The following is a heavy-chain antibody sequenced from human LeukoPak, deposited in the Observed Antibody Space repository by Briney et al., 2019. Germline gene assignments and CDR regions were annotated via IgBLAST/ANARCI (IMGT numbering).Heavy chain of an antibody. D-gene: IGHD2-21*02. V-gene: IGHV2-5*02. CDR3: AGHVAVTAAFDY. J-gene: IGHJ4*02. Sequence: SGPTLANPTQTLTLTCTFSGFSLSTRGVGVGWIRQPPKKDLEWLALIYWDGDKRYSPSLKSRLNITKDTSKNQVVLTMTNMDPVDTATYYCAGHVAVTAAFDYWGQGTLVTVSS. CDR2: IYWDGDK. CDR1: GFSLSTRGVG.